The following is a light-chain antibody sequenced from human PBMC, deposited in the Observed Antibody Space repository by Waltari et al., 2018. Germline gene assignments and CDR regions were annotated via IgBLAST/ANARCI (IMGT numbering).Light chain of an antibody. CDR3: QHYVSLPAT. V-gene: IGKV3-20*01. J-gene: IGKJ1*01. CDR2: AAS. Sequence: EIVLTQSPGTLSLSPGERATLSCRASQSVSSFLAWYQQKPGQAPRLLIYAASSRATGIPDRFSGSGSGTDFSLTISRLEPEDFAMYYCQHYVSLPATFGQGTKVEIK. CDR1: QSVSSF.